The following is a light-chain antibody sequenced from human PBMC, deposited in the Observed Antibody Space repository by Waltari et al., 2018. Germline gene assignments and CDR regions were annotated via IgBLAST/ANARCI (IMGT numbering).Light chain of an antibody. V-gene: IGKV3-15*01. J-gene: IGKJ1*01. Sequence: EIVMTQSPATLSASPGERASLSCRASQSVSSNLAWFQQGPGQPPRPLSYGASTRATGIPARFSGSGSGAEFTLTISSLQSEDFAVYYCQQYYNWPRTFGQGTKVEI. CDR3: QQYYNWPRT. CDR1: QSVSSN. CDR2: GAS.